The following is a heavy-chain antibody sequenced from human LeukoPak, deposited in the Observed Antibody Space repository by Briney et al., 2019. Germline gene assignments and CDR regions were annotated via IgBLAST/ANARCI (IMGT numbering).Heavy chain of an antibody. V-gene: IGHV3-21*01. J-gene: IGHJ4*02. Sequence: KTGGSLRLSCAASGFTFSSYSMNWVRQAPGKGLEWVSSISSSSIYIYYADSVKGRFTISRDNAKNSLYLQMNSLRAEDTAVYYCARDPTTYGSGSYYYYFDYWGQGTLVTVSS. CDR1: GFTFSSYS. D-gene: IGHD3-10*01. CDR3: ARDPTTYGSGSYYYYFDY. CDR2: ISSSSIYI.